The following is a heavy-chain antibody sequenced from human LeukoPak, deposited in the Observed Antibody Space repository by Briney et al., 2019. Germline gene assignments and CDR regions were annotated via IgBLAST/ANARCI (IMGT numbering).Heavy chain of an antibody. J-gene: IGHJ4*02. CDR2: IYSGGST. CDR3: ARVSGAYEFDY. Sequence: GGSLRLSCAASGFTVSRNYMSWVRQAPGKGLEWVSVIYSGGSTYYAGSVRGRFTISRDNSKNTLYLQMNTLRAEDPAVYYCARVSGAYEFDYWGQGTLVTVSS. D-gene: IGHD5-12*01. V-gene: IGHV3-53*01. CDR1: GFTVSRNY.